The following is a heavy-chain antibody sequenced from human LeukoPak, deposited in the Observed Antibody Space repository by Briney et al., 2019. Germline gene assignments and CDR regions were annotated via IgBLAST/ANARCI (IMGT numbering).Heavy chain of an antibody. CDR1: GFAFSASA. CDR2: MIVGGHII. Sequence: GGSLRLSCAAPGFAFSASAMDWVAPPPGKGLEWGSSMIVGGHIIDYTDPVKGRFTVSRDNSTNTLYMQMDSLRSDDTAVYYCARTIVPNSNSSLYFYHGLDVWGQGTTVTVSS. V-gene: IGHV3-23*01. J-gene: IGHJ6*02. D-gene: IGHD6-6*01. CDR3: ARTIVPNSNSSLYFYHGLDV.